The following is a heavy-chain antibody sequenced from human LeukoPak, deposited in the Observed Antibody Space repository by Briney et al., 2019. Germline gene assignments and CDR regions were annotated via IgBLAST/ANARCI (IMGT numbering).Heavy chain of an antibody. J-gene: IGHJ3*02. V-gene: IGHV3-7*01. CDR1: GFTFSSYT. Sequence: GGSLRLSCAASGFTFSSYTMNWVRQAPGKGLEWVANIKQDGSEKYYVDSVKGRFTISRDNAKNSLYLQMNRLRAEDTAVYYCARGGVGATTGADAFDIWGQGTMVTVSS. CDR3: ARGGVGATTGADAFDI. CDR2: IKQDGSEK. D-gene: IGHD1-26*01.